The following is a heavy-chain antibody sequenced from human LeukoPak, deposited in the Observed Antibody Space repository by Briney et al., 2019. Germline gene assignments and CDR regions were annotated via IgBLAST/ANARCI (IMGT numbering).Heavy chain of an antibody. J-gene: IGHJ6*03. CDR3: AKYGSGSYSENYYTDV. CDR2: INHSGST. D-gene: IGHD3-10*01. V-gene: IGHV4-34*01. Sequence: PSETLSLTCAVYGGSFSGYYWSWIRQPPGRGLEWIGEINHSGSTNYNPSLKSRVTISADTSKNQFSLKLSSVTAADTAVYYCAKYGSGSYSENYYTDVWGKGTTVTVSS. CDR1: GGSFSGYY.